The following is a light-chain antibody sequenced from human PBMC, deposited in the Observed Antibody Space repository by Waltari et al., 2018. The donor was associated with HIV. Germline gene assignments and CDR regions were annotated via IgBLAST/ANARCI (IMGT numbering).Light chain of an antibody. Sequence: DIVMTQSPNSLAVSLGKRATINCRSSRTILFSSDNRNCLAWYQQKPGQSPKLLIYWASTRASGVPDRFSGSGSGTNFSLTISTLQTDDVALYYCQQYYSLGPTFGGGTKVEIK. J-gene: IGKJ4*01. CDR2: WAS. V-gene: IGKV4-1*01. CDR3: QQYYSLGPT. CDR1: RTILFSSDNRNC.